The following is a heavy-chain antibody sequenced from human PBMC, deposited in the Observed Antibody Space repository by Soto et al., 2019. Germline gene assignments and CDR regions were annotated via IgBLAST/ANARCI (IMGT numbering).Heavy chain of an antibody. Sequence: PGESLKISCKGSGYSFTIYWIGWVRQMPGKGLEWMGIIYPGDSDTRYSPSFQGQVTISADKSISTAYLQWSSLKASDTAMYYCARLGSEDXVVVPAAIRNYYYGMDVWGQGTTVTVSS. J-gene: IGHJ6*02. CDR3: ARLGSEDXVVVPAAIRNYYYGMDV. CDR2: IYPGDSDT. V-gene: IGHV5-51*01. D-gene: IGHD2-2*02. CDR1: GYSFTIYW.